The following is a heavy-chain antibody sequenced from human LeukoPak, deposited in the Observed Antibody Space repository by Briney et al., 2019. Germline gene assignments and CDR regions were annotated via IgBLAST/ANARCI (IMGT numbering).Heavy chain of an antibody. CDR3: ARVYGDYEAYYYYMDV. D-gene: IGHD4-17*01. V-gene: IGHV4-38-2*02. J-gene: IGHJ6*03. Sequence: PSETLSLTCTVSGYSISSGYYWGWIRQPPGKGLEWIGSIYHSGSTYYNPSLKSRVTISVDTSKNQSSLKLSSVTAADTAVYYCARVYGDYEAYYYYMDVWGKGTTVTVSS. CDR2: IYHSGST. CDR1: GYSISSGYY.